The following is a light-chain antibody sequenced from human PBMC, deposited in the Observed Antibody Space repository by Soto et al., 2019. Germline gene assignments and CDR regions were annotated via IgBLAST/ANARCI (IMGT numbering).Light chain of an antibody. V-gene: IGKV3-20*01. CDR3: QQYGNSPPFT. J-gene: IGKJ3*01. CDR2: GAS. Sequence: DIVLTQSPGTLSLSPGERATLSCRASQSVASTYLAWYQQKPGQAPRLLIYGASSRATGIPDRFSGSGSGTDFTLTISRLEPEVFAVYYCQQYGNSPPFTFGPGTKVDIK. CDR1: QSVASTY.